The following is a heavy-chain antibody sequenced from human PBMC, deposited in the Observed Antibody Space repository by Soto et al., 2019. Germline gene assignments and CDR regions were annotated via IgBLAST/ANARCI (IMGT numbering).Heavy chain of an antibody. V-gene: IGHV3-13*05. D-gene: IGHD3-3*02. CDR3: ARGRPFWDDFYIDP. Sequence: EVQLVESGGVLIRRGGSLRLSCVASGFRFRDYDMHWVRQRPGKGLEWVSGIGTNADPHYSDSVKGRFTISREDDKSSLYLQMNSLKADDTAVYFCARGRPFWDDFYIDPWGQGTLLTVSS. J-gene: IGHJ5*02. CDR2: IGTNADP. CDR1: GFRFRDYD.